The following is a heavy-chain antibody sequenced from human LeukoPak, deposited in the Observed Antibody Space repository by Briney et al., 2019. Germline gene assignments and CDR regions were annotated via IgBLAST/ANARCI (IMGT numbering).Heavy chain of an antibody. CDR2: ISWNSGSI. V-gene: IGHV3-9*01. Sequence: RSGRSLRLSCAASGFTFDDYAMHWVRQAPGKGLEWVSGISWNSGSIGYADSVKGRFTISRDNAKNSLYLQMNSLRAEDTAVYYCAPEVGYCSSTSCSTDYWGQGTLVTVSS. CDR1: GFTFDDYA. CDR3: APEVGYCSSTSCSTDY. J-gene: IGHJ4*02. D-gene: IGHD2-2*02.